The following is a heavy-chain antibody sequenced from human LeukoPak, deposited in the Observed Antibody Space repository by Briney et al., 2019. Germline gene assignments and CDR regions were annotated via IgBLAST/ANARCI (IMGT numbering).Heavy chain of an antibody. J-gene: IGHJ5*02. CDR3: ARDRITIFGVPRGFDP. CDR1: GGSISSYY. D-gene: IGHD3-3*01. Sequence: PSETLSLTCTVSGGSISSYYWSWIRQPPGKGLEWIGYIYYSGSTNYNPSLKSRVTISVDTSKNQFSLKLSSVTAADTAVYYCARDRITIFGVPRGFDPWGQGTLVTVSS. CDR2: IYYSGST. V-gene: IGHV4-59*12.